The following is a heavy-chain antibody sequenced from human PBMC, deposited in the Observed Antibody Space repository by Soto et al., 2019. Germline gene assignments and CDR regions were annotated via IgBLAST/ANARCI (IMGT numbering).Heavy chain of an antibody. Sequence: SETLSLTCTVSGGSISSYYWSWIRQPPGKGLEWIGYIYYSGGTNYNPSLKSRVTISLDMSKNQLSLRLTSVTAADTAVYYCATNYGGFSAPYDYWGQGTLVTVSS. D-gene: IGHD4-17*01. CDR1: GGSISSYY. J-gene: IGHJ4*02. CDR3: ATNYGGFSAPYDY. V-gene: IGHV4-59*01. CDR2: IYYSGGT.